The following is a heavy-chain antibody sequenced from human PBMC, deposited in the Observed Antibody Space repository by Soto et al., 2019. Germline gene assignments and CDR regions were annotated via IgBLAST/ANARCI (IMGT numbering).Heavy chain of an antibody. CDR1: GYTFTSYA. CDR3: ARGVGYSDSSGYPFDY. Sequence: GASVKVSCKASGYTFTSYAMNWVRQAPGQRLEWMGWINAGNGNTKYSQKFQGRVTITRDTSASTAYMELSSLRSEDTAMYYCARGVGYSDSSGYPFDYWGQGTLVTAPQ. D-gene: IGHD3-22*01. J-gene: IGHJ4*02. V-gene: IGHV1-3*01. CDR2: INAGNGNT.